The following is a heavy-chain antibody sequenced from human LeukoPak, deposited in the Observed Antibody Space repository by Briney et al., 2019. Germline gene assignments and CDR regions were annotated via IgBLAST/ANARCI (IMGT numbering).Heavy chain of an antibody. V-gene: IGHV4-61*02. Sequence: SQTLSLTCTVSGGSISSGSYYWSWIRQPAGKGLEWIGRIYTSGSTNYNPSLKSRVTISVDTSKNQFSLKLSSVTAADTAVYYCASAIAARRGNYWFDPWGQGTLVTVSS. J-gene: IGHJ5*02. CDR2: IYTSGST. CDR1: GGSISSGSYY. D-gene: IGHD6-6*01. CDR3: ASAIAARRGNYWFDP.